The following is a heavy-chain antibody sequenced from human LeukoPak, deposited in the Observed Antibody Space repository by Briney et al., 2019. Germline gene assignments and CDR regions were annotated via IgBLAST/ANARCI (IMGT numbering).Heavy chain of an antibody. J-gene: IGHJ4*02. CDR3: ARKVGIGIAARRGDSDY. CDR1: GGSISSSNW. V-gene: IGHV4-4*02. D-gene: IGHD6-6*01. Sequence: PSETLSLTCAVSGGSISSSNWWSWVRQPPGKGLEWIGEIYHSGSTNYNPSLKSRVTISVDKSKNQFSLKLSSVTAADTAVYYCARKVGIGIAARRGDSDYWGQGTLVTVSS. CDR2: IYHSGST.